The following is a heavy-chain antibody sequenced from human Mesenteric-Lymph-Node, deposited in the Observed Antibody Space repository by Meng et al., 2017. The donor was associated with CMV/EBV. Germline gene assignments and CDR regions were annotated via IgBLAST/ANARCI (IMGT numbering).Heavy chain of an antibody. D-gene: IGHD3-22*01. V-gene: IGHV1-8*03. Sequence: ASVKVSCKASGYTFTSYDINWVRQATGQGLEWMGWMNPNSGNTGYAQKFQGRVTITRNTSISTAYMELSSLRSEDTAVYYCARDDEDYYDSRGYSPYGSWGQGTLVTVSS. CDR2: MNPNSGNT. CDR3: ARDDEDYYDSRGYSPYGS. J-gene: IGHJ5*02. CDR1: GYTFTSYD.